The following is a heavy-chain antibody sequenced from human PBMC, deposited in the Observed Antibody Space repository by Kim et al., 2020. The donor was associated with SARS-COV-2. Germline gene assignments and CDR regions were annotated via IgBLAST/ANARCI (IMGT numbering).Heavy chain of an antibody. CDR2: IYYSGST. CDR1: GGSISSYY. Sequence: SETLSLTCTVSGGSISSYYWSWIRQPPGKGLEWIGYIYYSGSTNYNPSLKSRVTISVDTSKNQFSLKLSSVTAADTAVYYCAREGGWLRGWFDPWGQGTLVTVSS. D-gene: IGHD6-19*01. CDR3: AREGGWLRGWFDP. J-gene: IGHJ5*02. V-gene: IGHV4-59*01.